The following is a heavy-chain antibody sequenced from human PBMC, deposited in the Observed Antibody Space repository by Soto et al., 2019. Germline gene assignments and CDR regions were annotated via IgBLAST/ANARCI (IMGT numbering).Heavy chain of an antibody. V-gene: IGHV4-59*01. CDR2: VYYSGST. CDR3: ARVGGSGRLNYYYYGMDV. CDR1: GGSISSYY. D-gene: IGHD3-10*01. J-gene: IGHJ6*02. Sequence: SETLSLTCTVSGGSISSYYWSWIRQPPGKGLEWIGYVYYSGSTNYNPSLKSRVTISVDTSKNQFSLKVRSVTAADTAVYYCARVGGSGRLNYYYYGMDVWGQGTTVTVSS.